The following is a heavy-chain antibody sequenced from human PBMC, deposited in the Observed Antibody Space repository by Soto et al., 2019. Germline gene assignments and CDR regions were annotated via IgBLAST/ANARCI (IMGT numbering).Heavy chain of an antibody. Sequence: SVKVSCKASGGTFSSYAMSWVRQAPGEGLEWMGGIIPIVGTANYAQKFQGRVTITADESTSTAYMELSSLRSEDTAVYYCARDILVDTINHYFDYRGQGNLDTGSS. J-gene: IGHJ4*02. CDR2: IIPIVGTA. CDR1: GGTFSSYA. CDR3: ARDILVDTINHYFDY. V-gene: IGHV1-69*13. D-gene: IGHD5-12*01.